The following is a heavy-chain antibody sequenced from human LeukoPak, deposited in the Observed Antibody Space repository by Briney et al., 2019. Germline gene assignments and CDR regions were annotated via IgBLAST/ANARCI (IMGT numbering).Heavy chain of an antibody. J-gene: IGHJ4*02. CDR2: LWYDGSNK. Sequence: GRSLRLSCAASGFSFSSYGMHWVRQAPGKGLEWVAVLWYDGSNKYYADSVKGRFTISRDTSKNTLYVQMNSLRAEDTAVYYCARGACSGGSCYLIDYWGQGTLVTVSS. CDR3: ARGACSGGSCYLIDY. CDR1: GFSFSSYG. D-gene: IGHD2-15*01. V-gene: IGHV3-33*01.